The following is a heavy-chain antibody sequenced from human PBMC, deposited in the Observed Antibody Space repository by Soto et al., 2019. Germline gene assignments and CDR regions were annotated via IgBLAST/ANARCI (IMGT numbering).Heavy chain of an antibody. D-gene: IGHD6-6*01. CDR2: ISPSGGDT. V-gene: IGHV3-23*01. J-gene: IGHJ4*02. CDR1: GFTFSNYA. CDR3: AKRVEYSSSWAYFDH. Sequence: EVQLLESGGGLVQPGGSLRLSCAASGFTFSNYAMSWVRQAPGKGLEWVSAISPSGGDTYDADSVKGRFTISRDNSKNTLSLQITRLRVEDASVYYCAKRVEYSSSWAYFDHWGQGTLVTVFS.